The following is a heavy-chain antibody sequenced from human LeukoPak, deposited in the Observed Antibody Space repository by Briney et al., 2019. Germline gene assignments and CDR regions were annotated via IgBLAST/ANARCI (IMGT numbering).Heavy chain of an antibody. Sequence: SQTISLTCAISGDSVSSNSAAWNWIRQSPSRGLEWLGRTYYRSKWYNDYAVSVKSRITINPDTSKNQFSLQLNSVTPDDTAVYYCARDRCSGGSCYSGWLDPWGQGTLVTVSS. CDR2: TYYRSKWYN. CDR1: GDSVSSNSAA. J-gene: IGHJ5*02. D-gene: IGHD2-15*01. V-gene: IGHV6-1*01. CDR3: ARDRCSGGSCYSGWLDP.